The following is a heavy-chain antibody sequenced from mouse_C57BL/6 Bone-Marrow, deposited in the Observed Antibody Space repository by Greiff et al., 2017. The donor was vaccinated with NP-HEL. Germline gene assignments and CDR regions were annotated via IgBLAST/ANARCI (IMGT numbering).Heavy chain of an antibody. Sequence: VQLQQSGPELVKPGASVKISCKASGYTFTDYYINWVKQRPGQGLEWIGWIFPGSGSTYYNEKFKGKATLTVDKSSSTAYMLLSSLTSEDSAVYFCARCPYYYGSSPRYCAMDYWGQGTSVTVSS. CDR1: GYTFTDYY. J-gene: IGHJ4*01. CDR3: ARCPYYYGSSPRYCAMDY. D-gene: IGHD1-1*01. CDR2: IFPGSGST. V-gene: IGHV1-75*01.